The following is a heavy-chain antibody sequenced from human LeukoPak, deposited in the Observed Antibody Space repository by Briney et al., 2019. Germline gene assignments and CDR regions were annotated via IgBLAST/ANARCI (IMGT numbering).Heavy chain of an antibody. CDR2: IANTGDTR. CDR1: GFTFSNYE. CDR3: AREDYSKGGGYFDY. Sequence: PGGSLRLSCAASGFTFSNYEMNWVRQAPGKGLQWVSYIANTGDTRNYADSVKGRFTVSRDNAKNSLYLQMNSLRANDTAIHYCAREDYSKGGGYFDYWGQGTLVTVSS. J-gene: IGHJ4*02. D-gene: IGHD4-11*01. V-gene: IGHV3-48*03.